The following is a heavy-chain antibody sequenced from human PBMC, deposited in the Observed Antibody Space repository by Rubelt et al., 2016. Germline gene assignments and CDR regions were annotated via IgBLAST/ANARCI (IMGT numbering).Heavy chain of an antibody. J-gene: IGHJ4*02. Sequence: QVQLQESGPGLVKPSETLSLTCTVSGGSISSYYWSWIRQPPGKGLEWIAYIYYSGSTNYNPSLKSRVTISVDTSKNQFSRKLSSVTAADTAVYYCARAPRFNYYDSSGYYFDYWGQGTLVTVSS. V-gene: IGHV4-59*01. CDR2: IYYSGST. CDR3: ARAPRFNYYDSSGYYFDY. CDR1: GGSISSYY. D-gene: IGHD3-22*01.